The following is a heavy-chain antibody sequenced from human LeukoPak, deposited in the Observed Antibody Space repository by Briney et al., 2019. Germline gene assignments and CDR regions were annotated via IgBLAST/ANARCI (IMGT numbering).Heavy chain of an antibody. CDR1: GLTVSSNY. V-gene: IGHV3-21*01. CDR2: ISSSSSYI. J-gene: IGHJ4*02. CDR3: ARAEHYVDTAMLNGFDY. Sequence: GGSLRLSCAVSGLTVSSNYMSWVRQAPGKGLEWVSSISSSSSYIYYADSVKGRFTISRDNAKNSLYLQMNSLRAEDTAVYYCARAEHYVDTAMLNGFDYWGQGTLVTVSS. D-gene: IGHD5-18*01.